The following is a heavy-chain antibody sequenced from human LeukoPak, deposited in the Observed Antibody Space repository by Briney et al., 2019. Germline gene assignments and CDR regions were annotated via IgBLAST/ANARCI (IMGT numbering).Heavy chain of an antibody. CDR2: INHSGST. D-gene: IGHD2-15*01. CDR1: GGSFSGCY. V-gene: IGHV4-34*01. CDR3: ARIPAATLFFYYYYYMDV. Sequence: PSETLSLTCAVYGGSFSGCYWSWIRQPPGKGLEWIGEINHSGSTNYNPSLKSRVTISVDTSKNQFSLKLSSVTAADTAVYYCARIPAATLFFYYYYYMDVWGKGTTVTVSS. J-gene: IGHJ6*03.